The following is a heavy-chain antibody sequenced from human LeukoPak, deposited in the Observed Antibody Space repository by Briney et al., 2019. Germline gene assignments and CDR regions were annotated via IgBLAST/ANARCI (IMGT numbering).Heavy chain of an antibody. CDR2: INPSGGST. CDR1: GGTFSSYA. Sequence: ASVKVSCKASGGTFSSYAISWVRQAPGQGLEWMGIINPSGGSTSYAQKFQGRVTMTRDTSTSTVYMELSSLRSEDTAVYYCARGVRLRYFDSVYGMDVWGKGTTVTVSS. CDR3: ARGVRLRYFDSVYGMDV. V-gene: IGHV1-46*01. D-gene: IGHD3-9*01. J-gene: IGHJ6*04.